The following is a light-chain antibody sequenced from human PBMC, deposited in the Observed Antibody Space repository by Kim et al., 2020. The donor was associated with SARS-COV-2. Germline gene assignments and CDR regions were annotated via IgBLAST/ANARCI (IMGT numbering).Light chain of an antibody. CDR3: ATWDDSLNGPV. J-gene: IGLJ2*01. CDR1: SSNIGSNI. Sequence: ELTQPPSASGTPGQRVTISCSGSSSNIGSNIVNWYQQLPGTAPKLLIYSNNQRPSGVPDRFSGSKSGTSASLAISGLQSEDEADYYCATWDDSLNGPVFGGGTQLTVL. V-gene: IGLV1-44*01. CDR2: SNN.